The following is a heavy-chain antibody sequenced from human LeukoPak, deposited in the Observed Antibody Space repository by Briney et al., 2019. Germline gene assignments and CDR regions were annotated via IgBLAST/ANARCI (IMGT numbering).Heavy chain of an antibody. CDR1: GGSFSGYY. Sequence: PSETLSLTCAVYGGSFSGYYWSWIRQPPGKGLEWVGEINHSGSTNYNPSLKSRVTISVDTSKNQFSLELSSVTAADTAVYYCARVSDSSGYYLGYWGQGTLVTVSS. V-gene: IGHV4-34*01. D-gene: IGHD3-22*01. CDR2: INHSGST. CDR3: ARVSDSSGYYLGY. J-gene: IGHJ4*02.